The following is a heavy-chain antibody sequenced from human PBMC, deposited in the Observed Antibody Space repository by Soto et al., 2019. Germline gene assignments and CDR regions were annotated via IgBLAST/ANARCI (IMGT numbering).Heavy chain of an antibody. V-gene: IGHV4-39*01. CDR1: GECISSSSYY. Sequence: SETLSLTCIVCGECISSSSYYLGWIRQTPGKGLEWIGSIYYSGRTYYNPTFKIRVTISIGTSKDQLSLMLSSLTATDTAVYYCGRQRTTVVTQAYIDHWY. CDR3: GRQRTTVVTQAYIDHWY. CDR2: IYYSGRT. D-gene: IGHD2-21*02. J-gene: IGHJ2*01.